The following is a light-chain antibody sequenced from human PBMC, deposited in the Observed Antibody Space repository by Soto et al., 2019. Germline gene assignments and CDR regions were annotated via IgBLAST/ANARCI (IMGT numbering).Light chain of an antibody. CDR1: QSINNH. J-gene: IGKJ1*01. CDR3: QQSYATPWT. V-gene: IGKV1-39*01. Sequence: DIQMTQSPSSQSVSVGDRVTITCRASQSINNHLNWYQQKPGKAPRILIYVASSLQSGVPSKFSGSGSGTDFTLTISSLQPEDIATYYCQQSYATPWTFGQGTKVDIK. CDR2: VAS.